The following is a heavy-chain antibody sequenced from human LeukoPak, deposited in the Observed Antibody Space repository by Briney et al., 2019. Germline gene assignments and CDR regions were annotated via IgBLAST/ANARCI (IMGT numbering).Heavy chain of an antibody. D-gene: IGHD3-22*01. J-gene: IGHJ4*02. CDR2: IYSGGST. V-gene: IGHV3-66*04. CDR3: AGLPAYYYDTSGFYFDY. CDR1: GFTVSSNY. Sequence: GGSLRLSCAASGFTVSSNYMSWVRQAPGKGLEWVSVIYSGGSTYYADSVKGRFTISRDNSKNTLYLQMNSLRDEDTAVYYCAGLPAYYYDTSGFYFDYWGQGTLVTVSS.